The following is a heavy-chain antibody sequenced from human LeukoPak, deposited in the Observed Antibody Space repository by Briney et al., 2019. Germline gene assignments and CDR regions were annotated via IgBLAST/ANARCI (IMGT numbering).Heavy chain of an antibody. CDR1: GYSISSGYY. D-gene: IGHD3-10*01. J-gene: IGHJ3*02. CDR2: IYHSGST. CDR3: ARMMRGDAFDI. V-gene: IGHV4-38-2*02. Sequence: PSETLSLTCTVSGYSISSGYYWGWIRQPPGKGLEWIGSIYHSGSTYYNPSLKSRVTISVDTSKNQFSLKLSSVTAADTAVYYCARMMRGDAFDIWGQGTMVTVSS.